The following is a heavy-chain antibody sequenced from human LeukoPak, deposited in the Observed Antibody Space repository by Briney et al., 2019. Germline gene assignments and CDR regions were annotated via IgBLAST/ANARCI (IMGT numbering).Heavy chain of an antibody. V-gene: IGHV3-7*01. Sequence: GGSLRLSCAASGFTFRIYAMSWVRQAPGKGLEWVANIKQDGSEKYYVDSVKGRFTISRDNAKNSLYLQMNSLRAEDTAVYYCARDLGITIFGVAPAFDYWGQGTLVTVSS. CDR2: IKQDGSEK. CDR3: ARDLGITIFGVAPAFDY. J-gene: IGHJ4*02. D-gene: IGHD3-3*01. CDR1: GFTFRIYA.